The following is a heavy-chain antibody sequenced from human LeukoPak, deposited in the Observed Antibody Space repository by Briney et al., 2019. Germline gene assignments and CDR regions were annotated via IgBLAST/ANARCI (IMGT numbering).Heavy chain of an antibody. CDR3: ARSGIAVAGTESYFDY. CDR2: IIPIFGTA. J-gene: IGHJ4*02. Sequence: SVKVSCTASGYTFTGHYMHWVRQAPGQGLEWMGGIIPIFGTANYAQKFQGRVTITADESTSTAYMELSSLRSEDTAVYYCARSGIAVAGTESYFDYWGQGTLVTVSS. D-gene: IGHD6-19*01. CDR1: GYTFTGHY. V-gene: IGHV1-69*13.